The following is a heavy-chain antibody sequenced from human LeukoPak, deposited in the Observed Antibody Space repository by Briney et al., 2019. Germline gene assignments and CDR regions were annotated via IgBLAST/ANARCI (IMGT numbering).Heavy chain of an antibody. CDR3: AKSPIRGNWFDP. D-gene: IGHD3-10*01. V-gene: IGHV3-33*06. CDR2: IWYDGSNK. Sequence: GGSLRLSCAASGFTFSSYGMHWVRQAPGKGLEWVAVIWYDGSNKYYADSVKGRFTISRDNSKNTLYLQMNSLRAEDTAVYYCAKSPIRGNWFDPWGQGTLVTVSS. CDR1: GFTFSSYG. J-gene: IGHJ5*02.